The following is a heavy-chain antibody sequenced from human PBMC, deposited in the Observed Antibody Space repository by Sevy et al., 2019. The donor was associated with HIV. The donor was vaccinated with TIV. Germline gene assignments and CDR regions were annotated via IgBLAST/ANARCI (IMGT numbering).Heavy chain of an antibody. Sequence: GGSLRLSCAASGXTFSSYTMHWVRQAPGKGLEWVAFISYDGSRKYYADSVKGRFTISRDNSKNTFYLQMNNLRAEDTAVFYCARDLALSGSYSXLAYWGQGTLVTVSS. D-gene: IGHD1-26*01. CDR2: ISYDGSRK. CDR3: ARDLALSGSYSXLAY. CDR1: GXTFSSYT. V-gene: IGHV3-30*14. J-gene: IGHJ4*02.